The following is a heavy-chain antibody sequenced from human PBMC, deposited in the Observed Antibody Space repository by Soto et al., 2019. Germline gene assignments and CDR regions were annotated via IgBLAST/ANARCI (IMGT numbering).Heavy chain of an antibody. CDR1: GYTFTSYA. V-gene: IGHV1-3*01. CDR3: AREEVVVPAATRHWLDP. Sequence: ASVKVSCKASGYTFTSYAMHWVRQAPGQRLEWMGWINAGNGNTTYSQKFQGRVTITRDASASTAYMELSSLRSEDTAVYYCAREEVVVPAATRHWLDPCGEGTLVTVST. CDR2: INAGNGNT. D-gene: IGHD2-2*01. J-gene: IGHJ5*02.